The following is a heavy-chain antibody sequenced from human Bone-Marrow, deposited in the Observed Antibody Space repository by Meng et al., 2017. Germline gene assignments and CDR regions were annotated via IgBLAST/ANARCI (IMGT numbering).Heavy chain of an antibody. CDR3: ARDPLTLLSGWYFDL. D-gene: IGHD3-16*02. J-gene: IGHJ2*01. Sequence: GSLKISCAASGFTVSSNYMSWVRQAPGKGLEWVSYISSCGSTIYYADSVKGRFTISRDNAKNSLYLQMNSLRAEDTAVYYCARDPLTLLSGWYFDLWGRGTLVTVSS. CDR2: ISSCGSTI. V-gene: IGHV3-11*01. CDR1: GFTVSSNY.